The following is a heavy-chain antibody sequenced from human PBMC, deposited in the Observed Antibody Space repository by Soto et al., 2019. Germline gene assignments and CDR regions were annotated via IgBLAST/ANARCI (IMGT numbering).Heavy chain of an antibody. CDR3: ASSKYDVVTGSVWFDP. V-gene: IGHV4-30-2*01. CDR1: DGSITRGGYS. D-gene: IGHD3-16*01. Sequence: TLPLTCAVSDGSITRGGYSWGWIRQPPGQGLEGIGYMYHSVNTYYNPSLKGRVTISLDHSRNPFSLRLNSVTAEHAAVYFCASSKYDVVTGSVWFDPWGQGTLVTVSS. CDR2: MYHSVNT. J-gene: IGHJ5*02.